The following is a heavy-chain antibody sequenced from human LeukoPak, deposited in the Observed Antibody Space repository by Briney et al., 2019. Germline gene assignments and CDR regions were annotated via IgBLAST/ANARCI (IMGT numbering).Heavy chain of an antibody. CDR1: GFTFSSYG. Sequence: GGSLRLSCAASGFTFSSYGMHWVRQAPGKGLEWVAFIRYDGSNKYYADSVKGRFTISRDNYKNTLYLQMNSLRAEDTAVYYCAKDGVPAAILYYYYYMDVWGKGTTVTISS. J-gene: IGHJ6*03. V-gene: IGHV3-30*02. CDR2: IRYDGSNK. CDR3: AKDGVPAAILYYYYYMDV. D-gene: IGHD2-2*01.